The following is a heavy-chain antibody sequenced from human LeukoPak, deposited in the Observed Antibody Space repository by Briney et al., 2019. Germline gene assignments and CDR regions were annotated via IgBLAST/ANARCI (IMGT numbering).Heavy chain of an antibody. V-gene: IGHV3-23*01. Sequence: GGSLRLSCAASGFTFSNYAMSWVRQAPGKGLEWVSVISGSGGSTYYADSVKGRFTISRDNSKNTLYLQMNSLRAEDTAVYYCARVVDGDGYNFIDYWGQGTLVTVSS. J-gene: IGHJ4*02. CDR3: ARVVDGDGYNFIDY. D-gene: IGHD5-24*01. CDR2: ISGSGGST. CDR1: GFTFSNYA.